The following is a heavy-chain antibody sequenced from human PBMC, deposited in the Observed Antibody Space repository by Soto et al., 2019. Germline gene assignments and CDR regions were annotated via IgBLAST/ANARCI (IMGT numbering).Heavy chain of an antibody. D-gene: IGHD5-12*01. CDR2: IYYSGST. CDR1: GGSISSYY. V-gene: IGHV4-59*01. Sequence: PSETLSLTCTVSGGSISSYYWSWIRQPPGKGLEWIGYIYYSGSTNYNPSLKSRVTISVDTSKNQFSLKLSSVTAADTAVYYCARGFEMATIDYWGQGTLVTVSS. J-gene: IGHJ4*02. CDR3: ARGFEMATIDY.